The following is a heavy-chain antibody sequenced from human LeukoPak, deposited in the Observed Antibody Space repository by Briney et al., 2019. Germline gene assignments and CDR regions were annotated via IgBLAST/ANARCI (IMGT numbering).Heavy chain of an antibody. CDR1: GFTFSSYA. CDR2: ISYDGSNK. CDR3: ARAGLGTGAFDY. V-gene: IGHV3-30*04. D-gene: IGHD7-27*01. J-gene: IGHJ4*02. Sequence: GGSLRLSCAASGFTFSSYAMSWVRQAPGKGLEWVAVISYDGSNKYYADSVKGRFTISRDNSKNTLYLQMNSLRAEDTAVYYCARAGLGTGAFDYWGQGTLVTVSS.